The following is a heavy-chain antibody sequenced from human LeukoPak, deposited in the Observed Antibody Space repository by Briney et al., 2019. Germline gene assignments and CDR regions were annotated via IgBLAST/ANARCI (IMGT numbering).Heavy chain of an antibody. D-gene: IGHD1-26*01. CDR1: GFTFSSYE. J-gene: IGHJ4*02. CDR3: ARVFLREPTRIDY. CDR2: ISSSGSTI. V-gene: IGHV3-48*03. Sequence: GGSLRLSCAASGFTFSSYEMSWVRQAPGKGLEWVSYISSSGSTIYYADSVKGRFTISRDNAKNSLYLQMNSLRAEDTAVYYCARVFLREPTRIDYWGQGTLVTVSS.